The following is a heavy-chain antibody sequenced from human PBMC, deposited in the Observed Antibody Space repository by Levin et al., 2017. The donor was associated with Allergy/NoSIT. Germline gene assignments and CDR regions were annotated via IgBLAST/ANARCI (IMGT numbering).Heavy chain of an antibody. D-gene: IGHD6-13*01. Sequence: SQTLSLPCPVSGGSIRSGDYYWSWIRQPPGKGLEWIGYIYYSGSTYYNPSLKSRVTISVDTSKNQFSLKLSSVTAADTAVYYCARGFDGYSSSFYAFRIWGQGTMVTVSS. J-gene: IGHJ3*02. CDR3: ARGFDGYSSSFYAFRI. CDR1: GGSIRSGDYY. CDR2: IYYSGST. V-gene: IGHV4-30-4*01.